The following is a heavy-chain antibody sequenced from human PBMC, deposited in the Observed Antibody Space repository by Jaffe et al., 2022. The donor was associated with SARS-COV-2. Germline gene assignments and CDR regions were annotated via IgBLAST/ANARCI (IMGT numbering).Heavy chain of an antibody. CDR2: IGGSGGST. CDR1: GFTSSNFA. CDR3: AKHGTEDGIVVAGTGYFNY. D-gene: IGHD2-15*01. V-gene: IGHV3-23*01. J-gene: IGHJ4*02. Sequence: EVHLLESGGGLVQPGGSLRLSCAASGFTSSNFAMSWVRQAPGKGLEWVSSIGGSGGSTYYADSVKGRFTISRDNSKNMLYLQMNSLRADDTAVYYCAKHGTEDGIVVAGTGYFNYWGQGTLVTVSS.